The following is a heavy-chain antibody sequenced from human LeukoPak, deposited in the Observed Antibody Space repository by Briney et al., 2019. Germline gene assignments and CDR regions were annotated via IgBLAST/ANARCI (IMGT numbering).Heavy chain of an antibody. V-gene: IGHV1-2*02. D-gene: IGHD1-7*01. J-gene: IGHJ4*02. CDR1: GYTFTGYY. CDR3: SRGTGTTFGSPFDY. Sequence: ASVKVSCKASGYTFTGYYMHWVRQAPGQGLEWMGWINPNSGGTNYAQKFQGRFTMTRDTSISTAYMELSRLRSDDQAVYYCSRGTGTTFGSPFDYWGQGTLVTVSS. CDR2: INPNSGGT.